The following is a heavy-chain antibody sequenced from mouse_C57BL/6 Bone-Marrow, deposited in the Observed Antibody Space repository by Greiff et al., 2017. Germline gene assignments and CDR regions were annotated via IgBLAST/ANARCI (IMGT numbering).Heavy chain of an antibody. Sequence: VQLQQSGAELARPGASVKLSCKASGYTFTSYGISWVKQRPGQGLEWIGEIYPRSGNTYYNEKFKGKATLTADTSSSTAYMELRSLTSEDSAVLLCARKGGCCGENYYAVDDWGKGTTVTVSS. V-gene: IGHV1-81*01. J-gene: IGHJ1*03. CDR2: IYPRSGNT. CDR1: GYTFTSYG. CDR3: ARKGGCCGENYYAVDD. D-gene: IGHD6-5*01.